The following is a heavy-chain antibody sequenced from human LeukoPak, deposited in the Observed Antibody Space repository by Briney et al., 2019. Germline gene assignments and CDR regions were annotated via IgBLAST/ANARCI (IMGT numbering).Heavy chain of an antibody. V-gene: IGHV1-69*06. D-gene: IGHD6-13*01. Sequence: SVKVSCKASGGTFSSYAISWVRQAPGQGLEWMGGIIPIFGTANYAQKFQGRVTITADKSTSTAYMELSSPRSEDTAVYYCARGLPGRYSSSWPEYFQHWGQGTLVTVSS. CDR3: ARGLPGRYSSSWPEYFQH. CDR1: GGTFSSYA. CDR2: IIPIFGTA. J-gene: IGHJ1*01.